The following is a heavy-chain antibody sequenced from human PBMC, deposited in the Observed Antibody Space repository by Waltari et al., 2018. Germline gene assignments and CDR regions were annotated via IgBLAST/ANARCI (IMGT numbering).Heavy chain of an antibody. CDR2: YYPSAST. CDR3: ARSIASAGPWGLDY. CDR1: GETFSGHY. D-gene: IGHD6-19*01. Sequence: QVQLQQWGAGLLKPSETLALTCAVYGETFSGHYWSWIRQSPGKGLGWIGEYYPSASTNYNPSLKSRVTISVDMTRRRVSLQLTSVTAADAAVYYCARSIASAGPWGLDYWGQGTRVTVSS. J-gene: IGHJ4*02. V-gene: IGHV4-34*01.